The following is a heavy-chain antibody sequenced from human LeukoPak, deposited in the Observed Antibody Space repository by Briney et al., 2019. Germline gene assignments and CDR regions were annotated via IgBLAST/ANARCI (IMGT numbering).Heavy chain of an antibody. Sequence: PGGSLRLSCAASGFTFSSFKMTWVRQGPGKGLEWVAPISPSSSYIFYADSLKGRVTVSRDNGKSSVFLQMSSLRVEDTAVYYCARDLTGGEYFDSWGQGTLVSVSS. J-gene: IGHJ4*02. CDR2: ISPSSSYI. CDR1: GFTFSSFK. D-gene: IGHD3-16*01. CDR3: ARDLTGGEYFDS. V-gene: IGHV3-21*01.